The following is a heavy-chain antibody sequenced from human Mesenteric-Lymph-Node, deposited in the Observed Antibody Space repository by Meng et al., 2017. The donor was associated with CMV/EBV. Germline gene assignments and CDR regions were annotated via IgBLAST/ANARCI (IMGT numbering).Heavy chain of an antibody. CDR2: ICRNGFT. CDR1: ASISCGNG. V-gene: IGHV4-4*01. Sequence: ASISCGNGWSWLPRPPGMGLVSIVEICRNGFTNSNPSLNRRATMSIDKSRNQVFLNLRSVTAAATAVYFCARDNRASGNSDWFDPWGQGTLVTVSS. CDR3: ARDNRASGNSDWFDP. D-gene: IGHD4-23*01. J-gene: IGHJ5*02.